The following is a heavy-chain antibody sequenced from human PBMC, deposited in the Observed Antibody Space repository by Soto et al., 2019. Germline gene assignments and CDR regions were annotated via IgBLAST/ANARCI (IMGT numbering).Heavy chain of an antibody. Sequence: SVKVSCKASGYTFTNYGITWVRQAPGQGLEWMGGIIPIFGTANYAQKFQGRVTITADESTSTAYMELRSLGSEDTAVYYCATISQGDFCSGSYYCFDYWGQGTLVTVSS. J-gene: IGHJ4*02. V-gene: IGHV1-69*13. CDR1: GYTFTNYG. CDR2: IIPIFGTA. D-gene: IGHD3-3*01. CDR3: ATISQGDFCSGSYYCFDY.